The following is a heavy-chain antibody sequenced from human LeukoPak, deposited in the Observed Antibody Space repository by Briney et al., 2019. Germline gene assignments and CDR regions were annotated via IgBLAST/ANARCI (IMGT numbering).Heavy chain of an antibody. D-gene: IGHD6-13*01. CDR2: INPNSGGT. V-gene: IGHV1-2*02. CDR3: ARDSIAAAGTDPFYYSYYGMDV. J-gene: IGHJ6*02. CDR1: GYTFTGYY. Sequence: ASVKVSCKASGYTFTGYYMHWVRQAPGQGLEWMGWINPNSGGTNYAQKVQGRVTMTRDTSISTAYMELSRLRSDDTAVYYWARDSIAAAGTDPFYYSYYGMDVWGQGTTVTVSS.